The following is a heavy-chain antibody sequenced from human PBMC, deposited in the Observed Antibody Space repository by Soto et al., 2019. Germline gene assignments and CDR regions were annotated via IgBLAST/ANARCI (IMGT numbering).Heavy chain of an antibody. V-gene: IGHV4-31*03. CDR2: IYYSGST. CDR3: ARSPPYSSSLLTF. CDR1: GGSISSGGYY. Sequence: TSETLSLTCTVSGGSISSGGYYWSWIRQHPGKGLEWIGYIYYSGSTYYNPSLKSRVTISVDTSKNQFSLKLSSVTAADTAVYYCARSPPYSSSLLTFWGQGTMVTVSS. J-gene: IGHJ3*01. D-gene: IGHD6-6*01.